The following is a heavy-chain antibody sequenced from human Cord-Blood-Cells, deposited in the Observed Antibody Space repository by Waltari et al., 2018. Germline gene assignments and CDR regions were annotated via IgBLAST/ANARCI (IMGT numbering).Heavy chain of an antibody. D-gene: IGHD5-12*01. J-gene: IGHJ6*02. Sequence: QVQLVQSGAEVKKPGSSVQVSCKASGGTFSSYAISWVRQAPGQGLERMAGIIPIFGTANYAQKFQGRVTITADESTSTAYMELSSLRSEDTAVYYCAREGEYSGYDPPLGYYYGMDVWGQGTTVTVSS. CDR1: GGTFSSYA. CDR3: AREGEYSGYDPPLGYYYGMDV. CDR2: IIPIFGTA. V-gene: IGHV1-69*01.